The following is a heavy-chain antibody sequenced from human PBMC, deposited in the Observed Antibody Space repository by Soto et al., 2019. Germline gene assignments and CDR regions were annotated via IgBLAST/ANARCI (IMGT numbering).Heavy chain of an antibody. CDR2: MSASGTT. V-gene: IGHV3-23*01. Sequence: EVQLLESGGGLVQPGGSLRLSCAASGFTFNNYFMRWVRQPPGKGLEGVAGMSASGTTYYADSVKGRFTISRDNSMNTVYLQMNSLRAEDTAIYYCAKDDTVWSLDSWGQGTLVTVSS. J-gene: IGHJ4*02. CDR3: AKDDTVWSLDS. D-gene: IGHD2-21*01. CDR1: GFTFNNYF.